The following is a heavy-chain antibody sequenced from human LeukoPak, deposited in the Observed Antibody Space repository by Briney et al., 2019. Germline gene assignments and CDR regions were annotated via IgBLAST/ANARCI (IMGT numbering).Heavy chain of an antibody. D-gene: IGHD3-16*01. CDR2: INPNSGGT. J-gene: IGHJ6*02. Sequence: ASVKVSCKASGYTFTGYYMHWVRQAPGQGLEWMGWINPNSGGTNYAQKFQGRVTMTRDTSISTAYMELSRLRSDETAVYYCARDFLGTTGGFCYGMDVWGQGTTVTVSS. CDR3: ARDFLGTTGGFCYGMDV. V-gene: IGHV1-2*02. CDR1: GYTFTGYY.